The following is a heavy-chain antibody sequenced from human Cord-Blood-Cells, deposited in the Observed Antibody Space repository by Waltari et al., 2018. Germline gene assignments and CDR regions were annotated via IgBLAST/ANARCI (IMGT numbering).Heavy chain of an antibody. J-gene: IGHJ4*02. CDR2: INHSGST. Sequence: QVQLQQWGAGLLKPSETLSLTCAVYGGSFSGYYWSWIRQPPGQGLEWIGEINHSGSTNYNPSLKSRVTISVDTSKNQFSLKLSSVTAADTAVYYCARDDSSGYYFDYWGQGTLVTVSS. CDR3: ARDDSSGYYFDY. V-gene: IGHV4-34*01. CDR1: GGSFSGYY. D-gene: IGHD3-22*01.